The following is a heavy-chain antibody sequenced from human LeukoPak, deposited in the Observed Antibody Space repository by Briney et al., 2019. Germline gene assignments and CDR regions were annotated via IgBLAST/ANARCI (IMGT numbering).Heavy chain of an antibody. V-gene: IGHV1-69*13. J-gene: IGHJ6*02. Sequence: ASMRVSCKASGYTFTSYGISWVRQAPGQGLEWMGGIIPIFGTANYAQKFQGRVTITADESTSTAYMELSSLRSEDTAVYYCARDQVIAARSSYGMDVWGQGTTVTVSS. CDR2: IIPIFGTA. CDR3: ARDQVIAARSSYGMDV. CDR1: GYTFTSYG. D-gene: IGHD6-6*01.